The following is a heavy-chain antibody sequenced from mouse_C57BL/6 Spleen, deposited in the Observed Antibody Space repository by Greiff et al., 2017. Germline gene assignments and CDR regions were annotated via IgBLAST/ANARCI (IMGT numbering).Heavy chain of an antibody. V-gene: IGHV1-82*01. D-gene: IGHD3-1*01. CDR3: ARSGAMDY. J-gene: IGHJ4*01. CDR1: GYAFSSSW. Sequence: VQGVESGPELVKPGASVKISCKASGYAFSSSWMNWVKQRPGTGLEWIGRIYPGDGDTNYNGKVKGKATQTADKSSSTAYMQLSNLTSEDSAVYCCARSGAMDYWGQGTSVTVSS. CDR2: IYPGDGDT.